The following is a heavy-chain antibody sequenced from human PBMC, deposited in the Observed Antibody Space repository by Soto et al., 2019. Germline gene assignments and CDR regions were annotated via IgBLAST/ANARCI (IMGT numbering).Heavy chain of an antibody. V-gene: IGHV4-59*01. D-gene: IGHD1-26*01. CDR1: GDSITNYC. CDR2: ILHYGST. J-gene: IGHJ6*02. Sequence: PSETLSLTCTVPGDSITNYCCSWIRQPPEKGLEWIGSILHYGSTNYNPSLKSRVTITADTSKNQLSLKLTSVTAADTAVYYCARAQRPTAGFCATDVWGQGTTVTVSS. CDR3: ARAQRPTAGFCATDV.